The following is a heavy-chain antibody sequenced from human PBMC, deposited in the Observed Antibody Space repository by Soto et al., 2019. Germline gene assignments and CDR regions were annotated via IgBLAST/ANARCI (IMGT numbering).Heavy chain of an antibody. V-gene: IGHV1-58*01. CDR3: AAPDYGDYWYFDL. Sequence: QMQLVQSGPEVKKPGTSVKVSFKASGFHFSKSDVQWVRQARGQRLEWIGGIVVGSGNTNYAQKFQESVTITRDMSTRTVYMELSGLRSDDTAVYYCAAPDYGDYWYFDLWGRGTLVTVSP. CDR2: IVVGSGNT. J-gene: IGHJ2*01. D-gene: IGHD4-17*01. CDR1: GFHFSKSD.